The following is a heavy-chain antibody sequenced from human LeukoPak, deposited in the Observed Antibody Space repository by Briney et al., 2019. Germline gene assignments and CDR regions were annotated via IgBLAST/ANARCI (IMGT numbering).Heavy chain of an antibody. CDR3: ALGACTSCYYYYYGMDV. J-gene: IGHJ6*02. V-gene: IGHV3-23*01. Sequence: PGGSLRLSCAASGFTFSSYAMSWVRQAPGKGLEWVSAISGSGGSTYYADSVKGRFTISRDNSKNTLYLQMNSLRAEDTAVYYCALGACTSCYYYYYGMDVWGQGTTVTVSS. CDR2: ISGSGGST. D-gene: IGHD2-2*01. CDR1: GFTFSSYA.